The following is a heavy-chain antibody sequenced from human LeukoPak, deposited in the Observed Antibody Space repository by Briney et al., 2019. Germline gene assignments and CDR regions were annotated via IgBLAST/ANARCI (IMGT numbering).Heavy chain of an antibody. CDR2: INHSGST. CDR3: ARAKVGATLGPVDY. Sequence: PSETLSLTCTVSGGSISSGDYYWSWIRQPPGKGLEWIGEINHSGSTNYNPSLKSLVTISVDTSKNQFSLKLSSVTAADTAVYYCARAKVGATLGPVDYWGQGTLVTVSS. D-gene: IGHD1-26*01. J-gene: IGHJ4*02. CDR1: GGSISSGDYY. V-gene: IGHV4-39*07.